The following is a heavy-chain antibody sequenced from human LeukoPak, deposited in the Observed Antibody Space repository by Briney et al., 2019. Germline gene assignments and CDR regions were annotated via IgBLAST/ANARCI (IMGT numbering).Heavy chain of an antibody. D-gene: IGHD5-18*01. CDR2: INHSGST. J-gene: IGHJ6*04. Sequence: PSETLSLTCAVSGYSISSGYYWSWIRQPPGKGLEWIGEINHSGSTNYNPSLKSRVTISVDTSKNQFSLKLSSVTAADTAVYYCARGLGYSYGPRLDVWGKGTTVTVSS. CDR1: GYSISSGYY. V-gene: IGHV4-34*01. CDR3: ARGLGYSYGPRLDV.